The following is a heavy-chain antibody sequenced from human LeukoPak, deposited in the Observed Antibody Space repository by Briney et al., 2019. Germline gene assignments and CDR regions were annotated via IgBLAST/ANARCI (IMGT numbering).Heavy chain of an antibody. CDR1: GFTFSSYS. CDR3: ARGDDSGYYDYFDY. D-gene: IGHD3-22*01. CDR2: IYTGGNT. J-gene: IGHJ4*02. V-gene: IGHV3-53*01. Sequence: GGSLRLSCAASGFTFSSYSMSWVRQAPGKGLEWVSTIYTGGNTYYAASVKGRFTISRDFSKNTVFLHMNSLRAEDTAMYHCARGDDSGYYDYFDYWGQGALVTVSS.